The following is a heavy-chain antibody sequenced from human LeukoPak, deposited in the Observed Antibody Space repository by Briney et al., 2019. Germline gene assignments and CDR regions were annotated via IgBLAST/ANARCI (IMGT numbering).Heavy chain of an antibody. J-gene: IGHJ4*02. CDR2: IYYSGST. V-gene: IGHV4-59*08. CDR3: ARQGDTREDFDY. Sequence: SETLSLTCTVSGGSISSYYWSWIRQPPGKGLEWIGYIYYSGSTNYNPSLKSRVTISVDTSKNQFSLKLSSVTAADTAVYYCARQGDTREDFDYWGQGTLVTVSS. CDR1: GGSISSYY. D-gene: IGHD3-10*01.